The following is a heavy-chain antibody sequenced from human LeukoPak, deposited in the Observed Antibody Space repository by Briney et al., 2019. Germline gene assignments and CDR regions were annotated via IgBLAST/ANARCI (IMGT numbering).Heavy chain of an antibody. D-gene: IGHD5-18*01. Sequence: PGGSLRLSCAASGFTFSSYEMNWVRQAPGRGLEWVSYISRGGSTIYYADSVKGRFTLSRDNAQNSLYLQMNSLRAEDTAVYYCASTTGYSYGYFDYWGQGTLVTVSS. V-gene: IGHV3-48*03. J-gene: IGHJ4*02. CDR3: ASTTGYSYGYFDY. CDR2: ISRGGSTI. CDR1: GFTFSSYE.